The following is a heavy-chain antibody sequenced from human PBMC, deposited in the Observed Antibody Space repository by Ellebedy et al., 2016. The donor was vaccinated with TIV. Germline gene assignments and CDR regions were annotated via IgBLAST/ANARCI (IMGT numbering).Heavy chain of an antibody. D-gene: IGHD2-21*02. CDR1: GFTFSGSA. Sequence: PGGSLRLSCAPSGFTFSGSAMHWVRQASGKGLEWVGRIRSKANNYATAYAASVKGRFPISRDDSKNTAYLQMNSLKTEDTAVYYCMHLVVVAATGYWGQGTLVTVSS. CDR3: MHLVVVAATGY. V-gene: IGHV3-73*01. J-gene: IGHJ4*02. CDR2: IRSKANNYAT.